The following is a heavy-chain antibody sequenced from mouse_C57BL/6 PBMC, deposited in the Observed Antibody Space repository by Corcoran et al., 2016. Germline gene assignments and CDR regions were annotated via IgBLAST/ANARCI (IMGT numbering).Heavy chain of an antibody. CDR3: ASGAFMDY. Sequence: EVQLQQSGAELVKPGASVKLSCSASGFNIKDYYMHWVKQRTEQGLEWIGRIDPEDGETKYATKFQGKATITADTSSNTAYLQLSSLTAEDTAVYYCASGAFMDYWGQGTSVTVSS. J-gene: IGHJ4*01. D-gene: IGHD3-1*01. CDR1: GFNIKDYY. CDR2: IDPEDGET. V-gene: IGHV14-2*01.